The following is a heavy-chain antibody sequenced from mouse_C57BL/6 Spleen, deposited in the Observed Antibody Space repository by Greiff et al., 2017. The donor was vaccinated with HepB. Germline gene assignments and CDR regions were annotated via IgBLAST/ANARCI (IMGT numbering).Heavy chain of an antibody. J-gene: IGHJ3*01. D-gene: IGHD2-4*01. Sequence: QVQLQQPGAELVKPGASVKLSCKASGYTFTSYWMHWVKQRPGQGLEWIGMIHPNSGSTNYNEKFKSKATLTVDKSSSTAYMQLSSLTSEDSAVYYCARGGYYEYDAWFAYWGQGTLVTVSA. CDR1: GYTFTSYW. V-gene: IGHV1-64*01. CDR2: IHPNSGST. CDR3: ARGGYYEYDAWFAY.